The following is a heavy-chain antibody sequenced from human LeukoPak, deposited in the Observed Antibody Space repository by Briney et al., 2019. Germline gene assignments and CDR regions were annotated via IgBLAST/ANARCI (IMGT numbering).Heavy chain of an antibody. J-gene: IGHJ4*02. CDR3: ARARGYSYGYFN. V-gene: IGHV4-30-4*01. D-gene: IGHD5-18*01. Sequence: SETLSLTCTVSGGSISSGDYYWSWIRQPPGKGLEWIGYIYYSGSTYYNPSLKSRVTISVGTSKNQFSLKLSSVTAADTAVYYCARARGYSYGYFNWGQGTLVTVSS. CDR1: GGSISSGDYY. CDR2: IYYSGST.